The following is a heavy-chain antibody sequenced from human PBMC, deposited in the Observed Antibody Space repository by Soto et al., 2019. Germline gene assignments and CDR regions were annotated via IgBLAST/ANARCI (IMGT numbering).Heavy chain of an antibody. D-gene: IGHD4-4*01. J-gene: IGHJ4*02. CDR3: ARGAGGYSNYQPFDY. CDR1: GGSISSSNW. Sequence: ASETLSLTCAVSGGSISSSNWWSWVRQPPGKGLEWIGEIYHSGSTNYNPSLKSRVTISVDKSKNQFSLKLSSVTAADTAVYYCARGAGGYSNYQPFDYWGQGTLVTVSS. CDR2: IYHSGST. V-gene: IGHV4-4*02.